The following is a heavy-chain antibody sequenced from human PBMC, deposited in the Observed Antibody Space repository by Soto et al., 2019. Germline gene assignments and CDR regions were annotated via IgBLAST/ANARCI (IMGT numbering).Heavy chain of an antibody. CDR1: GFTFSSYS. D-gene: IGHD2-15*01. Sequence: EVQLVESGGGLVQPGGSLRLSCAASGFTFSSYSMNWVRQAPGKGLEWVSYISSSSSTIYYADSVKGRFTISRDNAKNSLYPQLNSLTAEDTAVYYCTRETCSGGSCYSGYCVHGTLVTVSS. CDR2: ISSSSSTI. V-gene: IGHV3-48*01. J-gene: IGHJ4*03. CDR3: TRETCSGGSCYSGY.